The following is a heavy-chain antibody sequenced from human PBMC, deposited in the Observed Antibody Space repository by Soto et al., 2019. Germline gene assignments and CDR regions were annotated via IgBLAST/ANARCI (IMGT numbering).Heavy chain of an antibody. Sequence: SVKVSCKTSGCTFTNSAVQWVRQARGQRLEWIGWIIVASGRTNYAREVQERVTISRDTSTSTAYMELSGLRSEDTAVYYCVAELYSGGGCCSFDFWDQGTMVTVSS. CDR1: GCTFTNSA. CDR3: VAELYSGGGCCSFDF. CDR2: IIVASGRT. V-gene: IGHV1-58*01. J-gene: IGHJ3*01. D-gene: IGHD2-21*02.